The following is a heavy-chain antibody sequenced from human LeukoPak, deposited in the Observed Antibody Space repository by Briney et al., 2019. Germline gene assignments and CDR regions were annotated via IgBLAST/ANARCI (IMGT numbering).Heavy chain of an antibody. Sequence: GGSLRLSCAASGFTFSGSAMHWVRQASGKGLEWVGRIRSKANSYATAYAASVKGRFTISRDDSKNTAYLQMTSLRADDTAVYYCARVGKNGWDFDHWGQGILVTVSS. CDR1: GFTFSGSA. J-gene: IGHJ4*02. CDR3: ARVGKNGWDFDH. CDR2: IRSKANSYAT. D-gene: IGHD6-19*01. V-gene: IGHV3-73*01.